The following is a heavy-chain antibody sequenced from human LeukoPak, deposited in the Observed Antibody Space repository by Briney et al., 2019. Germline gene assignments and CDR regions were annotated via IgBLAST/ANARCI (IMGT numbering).Heavy chain of an antibody. Sequence: SVKVSCTASGGTFSSYAISWVRQAPGQGLEWMGGIIPIFGTANYAQKFQGRVTITADESTSTAYMELSSLRSEDTAVYYCATLTMIVVVSNYYYGMDVWGQGTTVTVSS. J-gene: IGHJ6*02. CDR1: GGTFSSYA. V-gene: IGHV1-69*01. CDR3: ATLTMIVVVSNYYYGMDV. CDR2: IIPIFGTA. D-gene: IGHD3-22*01.